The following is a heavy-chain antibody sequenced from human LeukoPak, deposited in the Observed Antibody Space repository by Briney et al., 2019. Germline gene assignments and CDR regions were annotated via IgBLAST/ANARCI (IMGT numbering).Heavy chain of an antibody. CDR1: GYTLTELS. J-gene: IGHJ4*02. V-gene: IGHV1-24*01. Sequence: ASVKVSCKVSGYTLTELSMHWVRQAPGKGLEWMGGFDPEDGETIYAQKFQGRVTMTEDTSTDTAYMELSSLRSEDTAVYYCATVARGVIPPGYWGQGTLVTVSS. CDR2: FDPEDGET. CDR3: ATVARGVIPPGY. D-gene: IGHD3-10*01.